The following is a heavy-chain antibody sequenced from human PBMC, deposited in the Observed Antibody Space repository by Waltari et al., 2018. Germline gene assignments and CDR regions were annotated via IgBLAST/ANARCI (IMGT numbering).Heavy chain of an antibody. CDR2: IYHSGST. D-gene: IGHD2-8*02. CDR1: GYSISSGYY. CDR3: ASTSTMGGYCTGGVCWGFGY. Sequence: QVQLQESGPGLVKPSETLSLTCAVSGYSISSGYYWGWIRQPPGKGLEWIGSIYHSGSTYDNPALKSRVTISVDTSKNQFSLKLSSVTAADTAVYYCASTSTMGGYCTGGVCWGFGYWGQGTLVTVSS. V-gene: IGHV4-38-2*01. J-gene: IGHJ4*02.